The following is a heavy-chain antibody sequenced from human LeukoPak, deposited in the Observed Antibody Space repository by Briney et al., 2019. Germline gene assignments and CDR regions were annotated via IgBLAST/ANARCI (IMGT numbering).Heavy chain of an antibody. CDR3: VRRDFDY. Sequence: GEPLKISCKASGYTFTNDWMGWVRQMPGKGLEYMGIIYPDDSDTRYSPSFKGQVTISADKSINTAYLQWNSLKASDTAMYYCVRRDFDYWRQGTLVTVSS. V-gene: IGHV5-51*01. J-gene: IGHJ4*02. CDR1: GYTFTNDW. CDR2: IYPDDSDT.